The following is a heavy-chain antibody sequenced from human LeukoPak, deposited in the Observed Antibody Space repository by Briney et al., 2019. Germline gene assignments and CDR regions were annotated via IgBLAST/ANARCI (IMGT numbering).Heavy chain of an antibody. CDR1: GFTFSSYG. CDR3: TRGGRLWELLTDY. CDR2: IRYDGSNK. J-gene: IGHJ4*02. Sequence: GGSLRLSCAASGFTFSSYGMHWVRQAPGKGLEWVAFIRYDGSNKYYADSVKGRFTISRDNSKNTLYLQVNSLRAEDTAVYYCTRGGRLWELLTDYWGQGTLVTVSS. V-gene: IGHV3-30*02. D-gene: IGHD1-26*01.